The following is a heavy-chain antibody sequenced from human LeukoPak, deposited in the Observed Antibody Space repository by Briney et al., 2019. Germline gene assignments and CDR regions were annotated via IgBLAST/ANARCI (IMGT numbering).Heavy chain of an antibody. CDR3: ARDRQCGY. CDR1: GYTFPSYC. Sequence: ASVKVSCKASGYTFPSYCISWVRQAPGQGLEWMGWISAYNRHTNYAPKLQGRLTMTTDTSTNTAYMELRSLRSDDTAGYYCARDRQCGYWGQGTLVTVSS. J-gene: IGHJ4*02. V-gene: IGHV1-18*01. CDR2: ISAYNRHT. D-gene: IGHD2-21*01.